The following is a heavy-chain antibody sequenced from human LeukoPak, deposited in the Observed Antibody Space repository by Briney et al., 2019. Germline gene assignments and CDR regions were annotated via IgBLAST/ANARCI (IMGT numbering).Heavy chain of an antibody. CDR1: GCSIGGSSYY. CDR3: ARHLTTWGDN. CDR2: INYSGNG. V-gene: IGHV4-39*01. Sequence: SEALSLTCAVSGCSIGGSSYYWGWIRQPPGKGLEWIGSINYSGNGYYNPSLKGRLTMSVDTPKNHFPLKLTSVTAADSGLYYCARHLTTWGDNWGQGTVVIVSP. D-gene: IGHD4-17*01. J-gene: IGHJ4*02.